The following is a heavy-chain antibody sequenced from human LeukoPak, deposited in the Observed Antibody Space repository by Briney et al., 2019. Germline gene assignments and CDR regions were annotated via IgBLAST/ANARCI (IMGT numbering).Heavy chain of an antibody. J-gene: IGHJ4*02. Sequence: GGSLRLSCAASGFTFSTYAMSWVRQAPGKGLEWVSAISGRGVSTAYADSVRGRFTISRDNSKNTLYLQMNSLRAEDTAVYYCAKAASGNWNDVSDYWGQGTLVTVSS. V-gene: IGHV3-23*01. CDR3: AKAASGNWNDVSDY. CDR2: ISGRGVST. D-gene: IGHD1-20*01. CDR1: GFTFSTYA.